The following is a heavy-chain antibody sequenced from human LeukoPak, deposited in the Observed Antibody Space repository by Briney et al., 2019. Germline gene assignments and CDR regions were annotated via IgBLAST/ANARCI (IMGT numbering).Heavy chain of an antibody. Sequence: GGSLRLSCPASGFTVSSFDMHWVRQATGKGLEWVSAIGSAGDTYYPGSVKGRFTVSRENAKNSLYLQMNSLRAGDTAVYYCARRHPLSSYYGMAVWGQGTTVTVSS. CDR3: ARRHPLSSYYGMAV. CDR2: IGSAGDT. J-gene: IGHJ6*01. V-gene: IGHV3-13*04. D-gene: IGHD2-2*01. CDR1: GFTVSSFD.